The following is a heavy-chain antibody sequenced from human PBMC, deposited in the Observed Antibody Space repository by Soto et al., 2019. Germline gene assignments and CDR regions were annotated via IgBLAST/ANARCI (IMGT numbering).Heavy chain of an antibody. V-gene: IGHV1-3*01. CDR1: GYTFTSYA. CDR3: ATAGPASWIQLWSDYFDY. J-gene: IGHJ4*02. D-gene: IGHD5-18*01. CDR2: INAGNGNT. Sequence: ASVKVSCKASGYTFTSYAMHWVRQAPGQRLEWMGWINAGNGNTKYSEKFQGRVTITRDTSTSTVYMELSSLRSEDTAVYYCATAGPASWIQLWSDYFDYWGQGTLVTVPQ.